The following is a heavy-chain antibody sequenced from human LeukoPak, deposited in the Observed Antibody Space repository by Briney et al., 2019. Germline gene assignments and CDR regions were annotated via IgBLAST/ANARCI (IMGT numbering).Heavy chain of an antibody. D-gene: IGHD2-2*01. CDR3: AKAPSGGYCSSTSCSPEYFQH. J-gene: IGHJ1*01. CDR2: IYSGGST. CDR1: GFTVSSNY. V-gene: IGHV3-53*01. Sequence: GGSLRLSCAASGFTVSSNYMSWVRQAPGEGLEWVSVIYSGGSTFYADSVKGRFTISRDNSKNTVYLQMNSLRAEDTAAYYCAKAPSGGYCSSTSCSPEYFQHWGQGTLVTVSS.